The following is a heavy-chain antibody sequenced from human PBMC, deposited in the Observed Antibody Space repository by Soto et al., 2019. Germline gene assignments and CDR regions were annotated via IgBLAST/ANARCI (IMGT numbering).Heavy chain of an antibody. CDR3: ASPKFRFWQQLDP. CDR2: IIPIFGTA. D-gene: IGHD3-3*01. CDR1: GGTFSSYA. V-gene: IGHV1-69*13. Sequence: ASVKVSCKASGGTFSSYAISWVRQAPGQGLEWMGGIIPIFGTANYAQKFQGRVTITADESTSTAYMELSSLRSEDTAVYYCASPKFRFWQQLDPWGQGTLVTVSS. J-gene: IGHJ5*02.